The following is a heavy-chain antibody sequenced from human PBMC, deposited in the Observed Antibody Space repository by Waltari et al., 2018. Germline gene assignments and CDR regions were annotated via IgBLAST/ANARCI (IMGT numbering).Heavy chain of an antibody. CDR2: ISGSGGST. V-gene: IGHV3-23*01. Sequence: EVQLLESGGGLVQPGGSLRLSCAASGFTFSSYAMSWVRQAPGKGLEWVSAISGSGGSTYYADSVKGRFTISRDNAKNTLYLQMNSLRAEDTAVYYCAKPPHYYDSSGYSNWGQGTLVTVSS. CDR1: GFTFSSYA. D-gene: IGHD3-22*01. CDR3: AKPPHYYDSSGYSN. J-gene: IGHJ4*02.